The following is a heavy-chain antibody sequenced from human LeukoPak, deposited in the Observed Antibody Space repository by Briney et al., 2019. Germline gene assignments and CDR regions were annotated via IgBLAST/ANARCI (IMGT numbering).Heavy chain of an antibody. CDR3: ARETTGTILGDAFDI. J-gene: IGHJ3*02. V-gene: IGHV3-7*01. CDR2: IKQDGSEK. Sequence: RPGGSLRLSCAASGFTFTNYWMSWVRQAPGKGLEWVANIKQDGSEKYYVDSVKGRFTISRDNAKNSLYLQMNSLRAEDTAVYYCARETTGTILGDAFDIWGQGTMVTVSS. D-gene: IGHD1-1*01. CDR1: GFTFTNYW.